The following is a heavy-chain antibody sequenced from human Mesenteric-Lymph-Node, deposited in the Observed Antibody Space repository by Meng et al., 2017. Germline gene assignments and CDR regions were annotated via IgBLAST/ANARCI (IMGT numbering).Heavy chain of an antibody. J-gene: IGHJ4*02. CDR2: TYFRSKWYN. D-gene: IGHD3-22*01. CDR3: ARDPGISVVIAFDF. V-gene: IGHV6-1*01. Sequence: QLLLPPSGPRSLKPSHTLSLTCAIXGDSVSSNXXXWNWIRQSPSRGLEWLGRTYFRSKWYNDYAVSVTGRITINPDTSKNQFSLHLNSMTPEDTAVYYCARDPGISVVIAFDFWGQGTLVTVSS. CDR1: GDSVSSNXXX.